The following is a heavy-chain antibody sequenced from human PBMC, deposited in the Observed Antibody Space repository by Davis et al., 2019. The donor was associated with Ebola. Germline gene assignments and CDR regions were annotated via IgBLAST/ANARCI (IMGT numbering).Heavy chain of an antibody. V-gene: IGHV4-39*07. CDR2: IYYSGST. CDR1: GGSIRSSSYY. D-gene: IGHD3-3*01. J-gene: IGHJ6*02. CDR3: ARDHGFTIFGYGMDV. Sequence: SETLSLTCSVSGGSIRSSSYYWSWIRQPPGKGLEWIGSIYYSGSTYYNPSLKSRVSMSVDTSKRQFSLKLSSVTAADTAVYYCARDHGFTIFGYGMDVWGQGTTVTVSS.